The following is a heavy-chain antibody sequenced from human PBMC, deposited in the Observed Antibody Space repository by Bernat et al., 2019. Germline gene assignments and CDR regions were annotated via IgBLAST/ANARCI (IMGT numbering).Heavy chain of an antibody. CDR3: ARDTAADGTWYFDL. J-gene: IGHJ2*01. Sequence: QVQLQESGPGLVKPSQTLSLTCTVSGGSISSGGYYWSWIRQRPGQGLEWIGYMFYTGTTYYNPSLKSRVTISVDTSKNQFSLKLSSVTAADPAVYYCARDTAADGTWYFDLWGRGALVTVSS. CDR2: MFYTGTT. V-gene: IGHV4-31*02. D-gene: IGHD1-7*01. CDR1: GGSISSGGYY.